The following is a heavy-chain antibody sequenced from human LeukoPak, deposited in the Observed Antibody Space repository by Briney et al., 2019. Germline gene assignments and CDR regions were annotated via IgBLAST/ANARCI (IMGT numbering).Heavy chain of an antibody. CDR2: IYHSGST. CDR1: GYSISSGYY. CDR3: ARDPGDIDY. J-gene: IGHJ4*02. Sequence: SETLSLTCTVSGYSISSGYYWGWMRQPPGKGLEWIGSIYHSGSTYYNPSLKSRVTISVDTPKNQFSLKVSSVTAADTAVYYCARDPGDIDYWGQGTLVTVSS. V-gene: IGHV4-38-2*02. D-gene: IGHD3-16*01.